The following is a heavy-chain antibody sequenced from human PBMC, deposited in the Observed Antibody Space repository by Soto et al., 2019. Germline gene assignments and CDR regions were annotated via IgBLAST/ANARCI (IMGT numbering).Heavy chain of an antibody. CDR2: INAGNGDT. J-gene: IGHJ4*02. V-gene: IGHV1-3*01. CDR3: ARGPGGPDGPGDY. CDR1: GYTFTNYG. Sequence: ASVKVSCKASGYTFTNYGIHWVRQAPGQRLEWMGWINAGNGDTKYSENFQGRVTITRDTSASTAYMELSSLRSEDTAVYYCARGPGGPDGPGDYWGQGTLVTVSS. D-gene: IGHD2-15*01.